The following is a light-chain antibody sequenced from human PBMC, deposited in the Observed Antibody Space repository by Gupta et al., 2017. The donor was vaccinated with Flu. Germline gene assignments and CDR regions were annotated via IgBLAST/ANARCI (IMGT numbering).Light chain of an antibody. Sequence: SLGERATIKCKSSQSVLYSTNNKNSLAWYQRKPGLPPKLLIYEASTRESGIPDRFSGSGSGTDFTLTISSLQAEDVAVYYCQQYYSVPITFGGGTKVEIK. J-gene: IGKJ4*01. CDR1: QSVLYSTNNKNS. V-gene: IGKV4-1*01. CDR3: QQYYSVPIT. CDR2: EAS.